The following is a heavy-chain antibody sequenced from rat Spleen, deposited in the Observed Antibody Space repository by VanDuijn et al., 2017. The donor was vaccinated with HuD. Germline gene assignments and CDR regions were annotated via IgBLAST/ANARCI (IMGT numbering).Heavy chain of an antibody. Sequence: EVQLVESGGGLVQPGRSLKFSCAASGFSFGDYAMAWVRQAPKKGLEWVATIIYDGSSTYYRDSVKGRFTISRDNARSTLYLQVDSLRSEDTATYYCTTGGGRMGFAYWGQGTLVTVSS. D-gene: IGHD1-11*01. J-gene: IGHJ3*01. CDR1: GFSFGDYA. CDR2: IIYDGSST. V-gene: IGHV5-17*01. CDR3: TTGGGRMGFAY.